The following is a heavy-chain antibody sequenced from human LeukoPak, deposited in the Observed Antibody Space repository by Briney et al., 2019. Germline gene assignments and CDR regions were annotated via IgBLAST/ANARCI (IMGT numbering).Heavy chain of an antibody. CDR1: GYIFTSYY. J-gene: IGHJ4*02. V-gene: IGHV1-46*01. Sequence: ASVKVSCKASGYIFTSYYMHWVRQAPGQGLEWMGIINPSGGSTSCAHKFQGRVTMTRDTSTSTVYMELSSLRSEDTAVYYCARVKIAVAGTGLADYWGQGTLVTVSS. CDR3: ARVKIAVAGTGLADY. D-gene: IGHD6-19*01. CDR2: INPSGGST.